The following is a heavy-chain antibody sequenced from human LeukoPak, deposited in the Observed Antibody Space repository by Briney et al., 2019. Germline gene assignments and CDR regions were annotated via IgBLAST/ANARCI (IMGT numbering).Heavy chain of an antibody. CDR2: INPNSGGT. V-gene: IGHV1-2*02. Sequence: ASVKVSCKASGYTFTGYYMRWVRQAPGQGLEWMGWINPNSGGTNYAQKFQGRVTVTRDTSISTAYMELSRLRSDDTAVYYCARDSAASYSGHDYAELGVDYWGQGTLVTVSS. D-gene: IGHD5-12*01. CDR1: GYTFTGYY. J-gene: IGHJ4*02. CDR3: ARDSAASYSGHDYAELGVDY.